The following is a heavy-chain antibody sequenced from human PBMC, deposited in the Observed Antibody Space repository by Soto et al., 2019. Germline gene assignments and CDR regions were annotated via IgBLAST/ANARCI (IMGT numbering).Heavy chain of an antibody. CDR1: GGSISIPDYY. CDR3: ARYGGYYFDY. V-gene: IGHV4-30-4*01. J-gene: IGHJ4*02. Sequence: LALTCTVSGGSISIPDYYWSWIRQPPGKGLEWIGYIYYSGITYYNPSLKSRVTISVDTSKNLFSLKLSSVTAADTAVFYCARYGGYYFDYWGQGSLVTVSS. D-gene: IGHD4-17*01. CDR2: IYYSGIT.